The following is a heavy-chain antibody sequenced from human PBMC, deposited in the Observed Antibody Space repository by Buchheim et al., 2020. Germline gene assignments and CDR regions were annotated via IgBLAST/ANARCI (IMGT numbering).Heavy chain of an antibody. CDR2: IRAGANNYAT. CDR1: GVTLSGSA. CDR3: IRHVEFVRPF. J-gene: IGHJ4*02. D-gene: IGHD3-10*02. V-gene: IGHV3-73*01. Sequence: EVQLVESGGGLVQPGGSLKLSCAASGVTLSGSAIHWLRQAPGKGLEWIGYIRAGANNYATQYAESLKGRFSLARADSRIAAYLQMGSLTVEDAAVYFCIRHVEFVRPFWGQGT.